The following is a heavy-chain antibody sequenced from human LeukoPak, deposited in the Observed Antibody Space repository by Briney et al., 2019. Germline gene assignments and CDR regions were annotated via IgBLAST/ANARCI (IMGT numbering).Heavy chain of an antibody. V-gene: IGHV3-30*02. CDR3: AKQIDGSGSFLFPKYFDH. CDR2: IRDDGSNK. D-gene: IGHD3-10*01. CDR1: GFTFNTFG. Sequence: GGSLGLSCAASGFTFNTFGMHWVRQAPGKGLEWVAFIRDDGSNKYYADSVKGRFTISRDNSKNTLYLQMNSLRAGDTSVYYCAKQIDGSGSFLFPKYFDHSGQGTLVTVSS. J-gene: IGHJ4*02.